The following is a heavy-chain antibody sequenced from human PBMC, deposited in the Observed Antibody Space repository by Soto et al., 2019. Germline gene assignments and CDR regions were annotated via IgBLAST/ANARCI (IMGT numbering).Heavy chain of an antibody. CDR2: IKSESDGGTT. Sequence: GGSLRLSCAGSGFTFNDAWMNWVRQAPGKGLEWVGRIKSESDGGTTAYDAPVKGRFTISRDDSKNTVYLQMNSLRTEDTALYYCMTDRQYRPAYWGQGT. CDR3: MTDRQYRPAY. CDR1: GFTFNDAW. D-gene: IGHD3-16*02. V-gene: IGHV3-15*07. J-gene: IGHJ4*02.